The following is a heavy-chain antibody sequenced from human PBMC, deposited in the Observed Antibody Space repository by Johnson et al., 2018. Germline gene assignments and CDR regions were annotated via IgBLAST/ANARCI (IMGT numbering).Heavy chain of an antibody. CDR3: VRRNGNYAFDF. J-gene: IGHJ4*02. V-gene: IGHV3-23*04. CDR2: FGDSGDNQ. CDR1: GFTFRNYA. Sequence: VQPVQSGGGVVQPGGSXRLSCAASGFTFRNYAVSWVRQAPGKGLEWVSSFGDSGDNQYYADSVKGRFTVSRDNTKNTLYLQMESLRDEDTPVYYRVRRNGNYAFDFWGQGTLVTVSS. D-gene: IGHD1-7*01.